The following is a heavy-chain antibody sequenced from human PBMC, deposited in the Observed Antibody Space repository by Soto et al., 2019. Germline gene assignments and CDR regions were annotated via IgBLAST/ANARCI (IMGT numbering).Heavy chain of an antibody. CDR2: MIGDGTSW. Sequence: EVQLLESGGGLAQAGGSLRLSCAASGFNFRIYAMNWVRQAPGKGLEWVSVMIGDGTSWDYADSVRGRFTISRDNSKYTLYLQMNSLRAEDTAVYYCAKDLRPDGRYDLDYWGQGTLVTVSS. V-gene: IGHV3-23*01. J-gene: IGHJ4*02. D-gene: IGHD1-26*01. CDR3: AKDLRPDGRYDLDY. CDR1: GFNFRIYA.